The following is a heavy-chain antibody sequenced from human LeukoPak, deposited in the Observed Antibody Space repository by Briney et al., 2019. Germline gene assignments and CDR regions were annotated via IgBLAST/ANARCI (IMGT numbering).Heavy chain of an antibody. CDR3: ARGYYDFWSGNAFDI. Sequence: PGGSLRLSCAASGFTFSSYSMNWVRQAPGKGLEWVSYISSSSSTIYYADSVKGRFTISRDNAKNSLYLQMNSLRAEDTAVYYCARGYYDFWSGNAFDIWGQGTMVTVSS. CDR1: GFTFSSYS. CDR2: ISSSSSTI. J-gene: IGHJ3*02. V-gene: IGHV3-48*01. D-gene: IGHD3-3*01.